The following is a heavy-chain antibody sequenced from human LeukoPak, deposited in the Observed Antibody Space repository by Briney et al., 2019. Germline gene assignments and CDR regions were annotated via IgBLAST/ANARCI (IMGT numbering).Heavy chain of an antibody. CDR2: IYYSGST. J-gene: IGHJ6*03. CDR3: VRAGYHDFWSGFHHYYYYYMDV. D-gene: IGHD3-3*01. V-gene: IGHV4-59*08. Sequence: SETLSLTCTVSGGSISSYYWSWIRQPPGKGLEWIGYIYYSGSTNYNPSLKSRVTISVDTSKNQFSLKLSSVTAADTAVYYCVRAGYHDFWSGFHHYYYYYMDVWGKGTTVTVSS. CDR1: GGSISSYY.